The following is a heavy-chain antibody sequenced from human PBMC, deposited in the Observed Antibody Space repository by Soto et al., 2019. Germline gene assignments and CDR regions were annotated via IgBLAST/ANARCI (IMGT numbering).Heavy chain of an antibody. Sequence: SETLSLTCSVSGDSINSDKYYWGWIRQPPGKGLEWIGSIYFRGNTYYNPSLQTRITISLDKSKSQFSLKLNSVTAADSAVYFCARLEGLATISYYFDFWGQGALVTVSS. V-gene: IGHV4-39*01. CDR2: IYFRGNT. D-gene: IGHD3-9*01. J-gene: IGHJ4*02. CDR1: GDSINSDKYY. CDR3: ARLEGLATISYYFDF.